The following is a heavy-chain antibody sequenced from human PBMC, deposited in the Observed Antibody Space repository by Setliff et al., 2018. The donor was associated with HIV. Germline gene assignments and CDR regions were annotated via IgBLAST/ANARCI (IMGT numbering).Heavy chain of an antibody. V-gene: IGHV4-28*02. CDR2: IYYSGSI. Sequence: TLSLTCVVSGYSISSNDWWGWIRQSPGKGLEWIGYIYYSGSIYYNPSLKSRVTMSVDTSKNQFSLKLSSVTAVDTAVYYCAKKGNGDYHCDYWGQGTLVTDSS. J-gene: IGHJ4*02. D-gene: IGHD4-17*01. CDR1: GYSISSNDW. CDR3: AKKGNGDYHCDY.